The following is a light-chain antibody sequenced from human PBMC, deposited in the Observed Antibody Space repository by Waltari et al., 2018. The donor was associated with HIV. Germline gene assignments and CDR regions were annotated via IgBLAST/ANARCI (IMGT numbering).Light chain of an antibody. V-gene: IGLV1-51*01. CDR2: DKG. CDR1: TSNIGAHS. J-gene: IGLJ2*01. Sequence: QSVLTQPPSVSAAAGQKVPISCSGCTSNIGAHSLAWYQQRPGTAPKHLIYDKGNRFPGISDRFSRSQSGTSAPLGISELQTGDEADYYCAAWDNKLSGAVFGGGTKLTVL. CDR3: AAWDNKLSGAV.